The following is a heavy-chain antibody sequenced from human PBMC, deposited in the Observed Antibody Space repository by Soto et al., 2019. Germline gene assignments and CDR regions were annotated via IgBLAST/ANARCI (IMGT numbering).Heavy chain of an antibody. CDR2: INHSGST. CDR1: GGSFSGYY. CDR3: ARGLITIFGVVTKVFDP. V-gene: IGHV4-34*01. Sequence: SETLSLTCAVYGGSFSGYYWSWIRQPPGKGLEWIGEINHSGSTNYNPSLKSRVTISVDTSKNQFSLKLSSVTAADTAVYYCARGLITIFGVVTKVFDPWGQGTLVTSPQ. J-gene: IGHJ5*02. D-gene: IGHD3-3*01.